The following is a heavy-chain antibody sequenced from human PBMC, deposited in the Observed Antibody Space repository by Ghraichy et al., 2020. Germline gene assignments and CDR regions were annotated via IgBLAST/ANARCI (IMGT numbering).Heavy chain of an antibody. Sequence: GGSLRLSCAASGFRFSDHYMDWVRQAPGKGLEWVGRTRNKANSYTTEYAASVKGRFTISRDYSKNSLYLQMNGLKTEDTAVYYCARAIGLENYLDVRGKGTTVTVSS. CDR2: TRNKANSYTT. CDR3: ARAIGLENYLDV. V-gene: IGHV3-72*01. J-gene: IGHJ6*03. D-gene: IGHD5-24*01. CDR1: GFRFSDHY.